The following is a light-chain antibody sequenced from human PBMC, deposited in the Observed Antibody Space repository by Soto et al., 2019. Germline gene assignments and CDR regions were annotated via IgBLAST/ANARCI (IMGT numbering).Light chain of an antibody. V-gene: IGKV1-39*01. J-gene: IGKJ2*01. Sequence: DIQMTQSPSSLSASVGDRVTITCRASQSISSYLNWYQQKPGKAPKLLIYAASSLQSGVPSRFSGSGSGTDFTLTISSLQPDDFGTYYCQRYNDYQYVFGQGTKLDMK. CDR2: AAS. CDR3: QRYNDYQYV. CDR1: QSISSY.